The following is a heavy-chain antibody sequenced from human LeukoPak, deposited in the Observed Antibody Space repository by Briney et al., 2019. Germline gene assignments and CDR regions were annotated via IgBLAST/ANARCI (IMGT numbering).Heavy chain of an antibody. J-gene: IGHJ3*02. D-gene: IGHD2-2*03. V-gene: IGHV4-39*07. CDR1: GGSISSSSYY. CDR2: IYYSGST. CDR3: AHLDSSLDAFDI. Sequence: SETLSLTCTVSGGSISSSSYYWGWIRQPPGKGLEWIGSIYYSGSTYYNPSLKSRVTISVDTSKNQFSLKLSPVTAADTAVYYCAHLDSSLDAFDIWGQGTMVTVSS.